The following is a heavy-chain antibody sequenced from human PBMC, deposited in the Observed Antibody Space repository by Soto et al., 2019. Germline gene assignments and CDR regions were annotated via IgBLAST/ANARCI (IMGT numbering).Heavy chain of an antibody. CDR3: ARPTTGSSYYFDY. CDR2: IYHSGST. Sequence: SETLSLTCAVSGGSISSSNWWSWVRQPPGKGLGWIGEIYHSGSTNYNPSLKSRVTISVDKSKNQFSLKLSSVTAADTAVYYCARPTTGSSYYFDYWGQGTLVTVSS. D-gene: IGHD6-6*01. CDR1: GGSISSSNW. V-gene: IGHV4-4*02. J-gene: IGHJ4*02.